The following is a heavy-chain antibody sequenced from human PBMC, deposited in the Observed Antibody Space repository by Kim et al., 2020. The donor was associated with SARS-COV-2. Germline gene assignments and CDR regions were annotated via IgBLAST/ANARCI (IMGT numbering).Heavy chain of an antibody. V-gene: IGHV3-23*01. CDR3: AKDRYQLQSDSWFDP. D-gene: IGHD2-2*01. J-gene: IGHJ5*02. Sequence: DSVKGRFTICRDNSKNPLYLQMNSLRAEDTAVYYCAKDRYQLQSDSWFDPWGQGTLVTVSS.